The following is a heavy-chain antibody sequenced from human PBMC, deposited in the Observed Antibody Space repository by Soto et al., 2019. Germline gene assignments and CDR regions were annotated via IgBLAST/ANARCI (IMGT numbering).Heavy chain of an antibody. Sequence: ASVKVSCKASGYTFTSYGISWVRQAPGQGLEWMGWISAYNGNANYAQKLQGRVTMTTDTSTSTAYMELRSLRSDDMAVYYCARESGIDYDILTGYLDAFDIWGQGTMVTVSS. CDR2: ISAYNGNA. CDR3: ARESGIDYDILTGYLDAFDI. CDR1: GYTFTSYG. V-gene: IGHV1-18*03. J-gene: IGHJ3*02. D-gene: IGHD3-9*01.